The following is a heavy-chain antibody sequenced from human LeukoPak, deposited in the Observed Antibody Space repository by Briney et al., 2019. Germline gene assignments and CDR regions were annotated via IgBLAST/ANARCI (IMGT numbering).Heavy chain of an antibody. CDR1: GGSISSYY. Sequence: SETLSLTCTVSGGSISSYYWSWIWQPAGKGLEWIGRIYTSGSTNYNPSLKSRVTMSVDTSKNQFSLKLSSVTAADTAVYYCARDGLPRAAAGLVYFDYWGQGTLVTVSS. CDR2: IYTSGST. D-gene: IGHD6-13*01. J-gene: IGHJ4*02. CDR3: ARDGLPRAAAGLVYFDY. V-gene: IGHV4-4*07.